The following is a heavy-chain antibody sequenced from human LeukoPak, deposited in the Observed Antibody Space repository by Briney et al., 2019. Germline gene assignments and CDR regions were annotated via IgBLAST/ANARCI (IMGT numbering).Heavy chain of an antibody. J-gene: IGHJ6*02. Sequence: ASVKVSCKASGGTFSSYASSWVRQAPGQGLEWIGGIIPIFGTANYAQKFQGRVTITADESTSTAYMELSSLRSEDTAVYYCARDLVGVPDYYGMDVWGQGTTVTVSS. CDR2: IIPIFGTA. D-gene: IGHD2-2*01. CDR3: ARDLVGVPDYYGMDV. V-gene: IGHV1-69*13. CDR1: GGTFSSYA.